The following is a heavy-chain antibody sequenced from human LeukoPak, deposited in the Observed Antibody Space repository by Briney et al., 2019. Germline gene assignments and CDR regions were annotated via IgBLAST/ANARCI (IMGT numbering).Heavy chain of an antibody. J-gene: IGHJ5*02. V-gene: IGHV1-8*03. Sequence: ASVKVSCKASGGTFTSYDINWVRQATGQGLEWMGWMNPNSGNTGYAQKFQGRVTITRNTSISTAYMELSSLRSEDTAVYYCASTLWSGNTNWFDPWGQGTLVTVSS. CDR2: MNPNSGNT. D-gene: IGHD3-3*01. CDR1: GGTFTSYD. CDR3: ASTLWSGNTNWFDP.